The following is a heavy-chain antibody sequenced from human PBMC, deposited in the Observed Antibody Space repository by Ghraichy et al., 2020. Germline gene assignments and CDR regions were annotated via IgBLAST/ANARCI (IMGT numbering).Heavy chain of an antibody. Sequence: GESLNISCKGSGYSFTSYWIGWVRQMPGKGLEWMGIIYPGDSDTRYSPSFQGQVTISADKSISTAYLQWSSLKASDTAMYYCARQGGYDSSGYYYGDYWGQGTLVTVSS. CDR3: ARQGGYDSSGYYYGDY. V-gene: IGHV5-51*01. D-gene: IGHD3-22*01. J-gene: IGHJ4*02. CDR2: IYPGDSDT. CDR1: GYSFTSYW.